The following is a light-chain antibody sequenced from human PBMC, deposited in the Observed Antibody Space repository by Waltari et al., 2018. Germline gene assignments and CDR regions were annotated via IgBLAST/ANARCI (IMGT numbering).Light chain of an antibody. J-gene: IGLJ2*01. V-gene: IGLV1-40*01. Sequence: QSVLTQPPSVSGAPGQRVSISCTGSGSNLGAGYDVHWYQQHPGKAPKFSIYGTSIRPPGVPDRFFGSQSGTSASLAITALQAEDEAEYYCQSYDTSLSVVFGGGTKLTVL. CDR2: GTS. CDR3: QSYDTSLSVV. CDR1: GSNLGAGYD.